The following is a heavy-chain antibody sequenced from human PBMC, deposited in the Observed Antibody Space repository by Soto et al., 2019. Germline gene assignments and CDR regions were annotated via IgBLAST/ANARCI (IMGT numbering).Heavy chain of an antibody. CDR3: ARVRARGYSYGGLVDY. CDR2: INPSGGST. V-gene: IGHV1-46*01. Sequence: GASVKVSCKASGYTFTSYYMHWVRQAPGQGPEWMGIINPSGGSTSYAQKFQGRVTMTRDTSTSTVYMELSSLRSEDTAVYYCARVRARGYSYGGLVDYWGQGTLVTVSS. J-gene: IGHJ4*02. D-gene: IGHD5-18*01. CDR1: GYTFTSYY.